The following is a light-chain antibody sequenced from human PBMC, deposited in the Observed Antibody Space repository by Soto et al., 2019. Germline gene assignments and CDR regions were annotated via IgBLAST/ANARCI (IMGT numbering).Light chain of an antibody. Sequence: DIVLTQSPDSLALSLGERATINCKSSQSLFHNSNNKNCLAWYRQKPGQPPELLIYWASTREFGVPDRFSGSGFETDFTLTLSSLQAEDVAVYYGQQYCAPPPTFGQVTRLEIK. CDR1: QSLFHNSNNKNC. CDR2: WAS. J-gene: IGKJ2*01. CDR3: QQYCAPPPT. V-gene: IGKV4-1*01.